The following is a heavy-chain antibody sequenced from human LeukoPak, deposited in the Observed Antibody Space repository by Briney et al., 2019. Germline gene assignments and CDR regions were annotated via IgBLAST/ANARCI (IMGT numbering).Heavy chain of an antibody. CDR1: GYTFTSYY. J-gene: IGHJ4*02. CDR2: INPSGGST. V-gene: IGHV1-46*01. Sequence: ASVKVSCKAYGYTFTSYYMHWVRQAPGQGLEWMGIINPSGGSTSYAQKFQGRVTMTRDMSTSTVYMELSSLRAEDTAVYYCAKDSSPYDILTGYCDYWGQGTLVTVSS. D-gene: IGHD3-9*01. CDR3: AKDSSPYDILTGYCDY.